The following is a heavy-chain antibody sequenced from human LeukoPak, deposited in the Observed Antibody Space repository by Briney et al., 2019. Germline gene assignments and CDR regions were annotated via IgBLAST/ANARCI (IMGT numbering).Heavy chain of an antibody. D-gene: IGHD1-26*01. Sequence: GESLKISCKGSGYSFTTYWIGWVRQMPGKGLEWMGVICPRDSNVRYSPSFQGQVTISADKSISTAYLQWSSLKASDTGMYYCARLVGATDLDYWGQGTLVIVSS. CDR2: ICPRDSNV. V-gene: IGHV5-51*01. J-gene: IGHJ4*02. CDR3: ARLVGATDLDY. CDR1: GYSFTTYW.